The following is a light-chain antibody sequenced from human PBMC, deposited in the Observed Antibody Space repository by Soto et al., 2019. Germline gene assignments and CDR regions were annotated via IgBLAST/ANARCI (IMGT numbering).Light chain of an antibody. CDR3: SSYTSSSLVV. Sequence: QSALTQPASVSGSPGQSITISCIGTSSDVGGYNYVSWYQQHPGKAPKLMIYEVSNRPSGVSNRFSGSKSGNTASLTISGLQAEDEADYYCSSYTSSSLVVFGGGTKLTVL. CDR1: SSDVGGYNY. V-gene: IGLV2-14*01. CDR2: EVS. J-gene: IGLJ2*01.